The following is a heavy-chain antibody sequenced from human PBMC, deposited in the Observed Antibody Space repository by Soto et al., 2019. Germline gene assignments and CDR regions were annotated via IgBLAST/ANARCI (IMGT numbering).Heavy chain of an antibody. V-gene: IGHV3-30*18. CDR3: AKEGQYYDMTGYRSYYGMDV. CDR1: GFTFSSYG. J-gene: IGHJ6*02. Sequence: QVQLVESGGGVVQPGRSLRLSCAASGFTFSSYGMHWVRQAPGKGLEWVAVISYDGSNKYYADSVKGRFTISRDNSKNTXYLXMNSLRAEDTAVYYCAKEGQYYDMTGYRSYYGMDVWGQGTTVTVSS. CDR2: ISYDGSNK. D-gene: IGHD3-9*01.